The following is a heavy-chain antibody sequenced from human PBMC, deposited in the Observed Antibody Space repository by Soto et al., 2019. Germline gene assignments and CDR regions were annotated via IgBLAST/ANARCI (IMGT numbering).Heavy chain of an antibody. D-gene: IGHD3-3*01. CDR1: GFTFSSYA. Sequence: PGGSLRLSCSASGFTFSSYAMTWIRQAPGKGLEWVGRIKRKTDGETTDYGAPVKGRFTVSRDDSKNTLYLQMNSLKTEDTGLYYCATSEWNDAFDIWGHGTMVTVS. J-gene: IGHJ3*02. CDR2: IKRKTDGETT. CDR3: ATSEWNDAFDI. V-gene: IGHV3-15*01.